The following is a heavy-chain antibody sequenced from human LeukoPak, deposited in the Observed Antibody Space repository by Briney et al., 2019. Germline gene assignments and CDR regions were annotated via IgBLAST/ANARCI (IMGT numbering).Heavy chain of an antibody. CDR2: ISHIGST. J-gene: IGHJ3*02. D-gene: IGHD1-14*01. V-gene: IGHV4-59*11. CDR1: GDSITGHY. Sequence: PSETLSLTCSVSGDSITGHYLTWIRQPPGNGLEWIGYISHIGSTNYNPSLKSRVTISVDTSKNQSSLKLTSVTAADTALYYCARDRISINALDMWGQGTMVTVSS. CDR3: ARDRISINALDM.